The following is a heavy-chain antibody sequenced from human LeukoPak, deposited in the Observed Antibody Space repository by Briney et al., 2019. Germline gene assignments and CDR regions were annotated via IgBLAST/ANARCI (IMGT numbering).Heavy chain of an antibody. V-gene: IGHV3-48*03. CDR3: ARSLRIVGATGGFDY. CDR1: GFTFSSYE. D-gene: IGHD1-26*01. CDR2: ISSSGSTI. Sequence: GGSLRLSCAASGFTFSSYEMNWVRQAPGKGLEWVSYISSSGSTIYYADSVKGRFTISRDNAKNSLYLQMNSLRAEDTAVYYCARSLRIVGATGGFDYWGQGTLVTVSS. J-gene: IGHJ4*02.